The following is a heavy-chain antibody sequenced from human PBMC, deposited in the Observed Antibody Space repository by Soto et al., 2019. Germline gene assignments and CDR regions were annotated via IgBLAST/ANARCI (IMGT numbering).Heavy chain of an antibody. Sequence: QVQPVQSGAEVKKPGSSVKVSCKASGGTFSSYAISWVRQAPGQGLEWMGGIMPIFGTANYAQKFQGRVTINADESKRTASIELSSQSSEDPAVHYCERPDYSERSGLPMRDAFDIWGEGRLV. CDR3: ERPDYSERSGLPMRDAFDI. J-gene: IGHJ3*02. CDR1: GGTFSSYA. D-gene: IGHD3-22*01. CDR2: IMPIFGTA. V-gene: IGHV1-69*12.